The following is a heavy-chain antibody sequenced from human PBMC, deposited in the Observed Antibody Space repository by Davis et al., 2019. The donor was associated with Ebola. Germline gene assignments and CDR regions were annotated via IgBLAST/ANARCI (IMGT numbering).Heavy chain of an antibody. J-gene: IGHJ4*02. Sequence: ASVQVSCKASGYSFTADGISWVRQAPGQGLEWMGWISTYNGNTNYAQKVQGRITMTTDTSTSTAYMELRSLRSDDTARYYCARDVRGITGPSEYGGQGTLVTVSS. V-gene: IGHV1-18*01. D-gene: IGHD1-1*01. CDR2: ISTYNGNT. CDR3: ARDVRGITGPSEY. CDR1: GYSFTADG.